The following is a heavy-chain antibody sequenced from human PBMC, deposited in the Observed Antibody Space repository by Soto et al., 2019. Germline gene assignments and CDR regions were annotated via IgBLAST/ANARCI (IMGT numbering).Heavy chain of an antibody. D-gene: IGHD3-22*01. V-gene: IGHV4-4*07. CDR1: GGSISTYF. CDR3: AREGGYFDSSGSGVYHYHGVDV. CDR2: IYTTGST. J-gene: IGHJ6*02. Sequence: PSEPLSLTCTVSGGSISTYFWSWIRQPAGGGLEWIGRIYTTGSTNYNPSLKSRVTMSLDTSRNQFSLKLSSVTAADTAVYYCAREGGYFDSSGSGVYHYHGVDVWGQGATVTVSS.